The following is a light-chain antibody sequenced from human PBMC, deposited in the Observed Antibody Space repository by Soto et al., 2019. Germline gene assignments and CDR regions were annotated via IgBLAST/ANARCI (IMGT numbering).Light chain of an antibody. CDR3: SSYTSSSTLV. V-gene: IGLV2-14*01. J-gene: IGLJ2*01. CDR2: EVS. CDR1: SSDVGGYNY. Sequence: QSALTQPASVSGSPGQSITISCTGTSSDVGGYNYVSWYQQHPGKAPKLKIYEVSNRPSGVSNRFSGSKSGNTASLTISGLQAEDEVDYYCSSYTSSSTLVFGGGTKRTVL.